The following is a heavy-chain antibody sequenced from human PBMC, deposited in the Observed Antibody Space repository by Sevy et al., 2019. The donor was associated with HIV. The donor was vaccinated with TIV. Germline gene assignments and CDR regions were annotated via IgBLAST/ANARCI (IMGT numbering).Heavy chain of an antibody. V-gene: IGHV3-30-3*01. CDR2: ISYDGSDK. CDR1: GFAFTNYYA. J-gene: IGHJ6*02. Sequence: GGSLRLSCAASGFAFTNYYAMHWVRQAPGKGLEWVALISYDGSDKYYADSVKGRFTISRDNFKNTLYLQMNSLTTEDTAVYYWARPRANYVDHYFFYAMDVWGQGTMVTVSS. D-gene: IGHD4-17*01. CDR3: ARPRANYVDHYFFYAMDV.